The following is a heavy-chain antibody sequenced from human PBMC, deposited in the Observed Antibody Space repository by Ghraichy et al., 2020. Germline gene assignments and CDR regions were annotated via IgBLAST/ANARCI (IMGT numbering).Heavy chain of an antibody. CDR1: GFTVSINY. V-gene: IGHV3-53*04. Sequence: GGSLRLSCAASGFTVSINYMSWVRQAPGKGLEWVSIIYSGGSTYYTDSVRGRFTVSRHNSKNTLYLQMNSLRDEDTAVYYCARVTVDGVFDSWGQGTLVTVSS. CDR3: ARVTVDGVFDS. J-gene: IGHJ4*02. D-gene: IGHD4-23*01. CDR2: IYSGGST.